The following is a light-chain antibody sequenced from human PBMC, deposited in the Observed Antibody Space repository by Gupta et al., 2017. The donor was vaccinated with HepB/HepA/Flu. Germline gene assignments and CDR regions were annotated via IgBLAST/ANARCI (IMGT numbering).Light chain of an antibody. CDR1: RSNIGSGN. V-gene: IGLV1-44*01. CDR3: SAWDGSLNGWV. J-gene: IGLJ3*02. Sequence: QSVLTQTPSASGATGQRVTIPCSGSRSNIGSGNGNWYQHLPGTAPRLLIYSNNQRPSGVPERFSASKSGTSASLAISGLQSEDEADYYCSAWDGSLNGWVFGGGTKLTVL. CDR2: SNN.